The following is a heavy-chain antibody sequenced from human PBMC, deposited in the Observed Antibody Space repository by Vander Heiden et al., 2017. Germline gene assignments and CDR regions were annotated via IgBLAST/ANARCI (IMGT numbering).Heavy chain of an antibody. V-gene: IGHV3-23*01. D-gene: IGHD3-16*01. CDR3: AKDRWGNYGALDY. CDR2: ISNRGGRT. Sequence: EVQLLESGGGLAQTGGSLRLSGAASGFTFTSYAMAWVRQAPGKGLEWVSAISNRGGRTYYADSVRGRFTISRDDSKNTLYLQMNSLRVEDTAAYYCAKDRWGNYGALDYWGQGALVTVSS. CDR1: GFTFTSYA. J-gene: IGHJ4*02.